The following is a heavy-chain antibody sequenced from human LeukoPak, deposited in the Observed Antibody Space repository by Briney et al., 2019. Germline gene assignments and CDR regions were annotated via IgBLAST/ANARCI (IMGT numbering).Heavy chain of an antibody. V-gene: IGHV3-21*01. CDR2: ISSSGDYR. J-gene: IGHJ3*02. CDR3: ARSQGTITDSVPLDI. Sequence: GGSLRLSCAASGFTFSSDEMNWGRQAPGKGLDWVSSISSSGDYRYYADSVKGRFTISRDNANNSLYLQMNSLIAEDTAVYYCARSQGTITDSVPLDIWGQGTMVTVSS. D-gene: IGHD5/OR15-5a*01. CDR1: GFTFSSDE.